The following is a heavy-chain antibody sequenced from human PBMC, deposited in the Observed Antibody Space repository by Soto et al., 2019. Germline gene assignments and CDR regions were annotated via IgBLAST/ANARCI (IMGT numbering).Heavy chain of an antibody. CDR1: GYTFTGYY. D-gene: IGHD3-10*01. V-gene: IGHV1-2*02. J-gene: IGHJ6*02. CDR3: ARAMVRGVIIVGRYYYYGMHV. CDR2: INPNSGGT. Sequence: ASVKVACEASGYTFTGYYMHCVRQAPGQGLEWMGWINPNSGGTNYAQKFQGRGTMTRDTSISTAYMELSRLRSDDTAVYYCARAMVRGVIIVGRYYYYGMHVWGQGTTVTVSS.